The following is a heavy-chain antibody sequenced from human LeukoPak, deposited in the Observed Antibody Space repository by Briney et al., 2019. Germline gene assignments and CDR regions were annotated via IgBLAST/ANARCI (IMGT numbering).Heavy chain of an antibody. V-gene: IGHV3-53*04. D-gene: IGHD3-3*01. CDR3: ARGDFWSGYYAGLY. Sequence: GGSLRLSCAASGFTVTTNYMSWVRQAPGKGLEWVSVIYSGGSTYYAYSVKCRFTISRHNSKNTLYLQMDSLRDVDTAVYYCARGDFWSGYYAGLYWGQGTLVTVSS. CDR2: IYSGGST. CDR1: GFTVTTNY. J-gene: IGHJ4*02.